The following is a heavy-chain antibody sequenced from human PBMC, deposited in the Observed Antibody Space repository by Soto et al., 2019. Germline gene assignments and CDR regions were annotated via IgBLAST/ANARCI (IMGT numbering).Heavy chain of an antibody. CDR1: GFTFSSYV. V-gene: IGHV3-30*18. CDR3: AKDLEGYCSSTSCYTYFGLDV. J-gene: IGHJ6*02. D-gene: IGHD2-2*01. Sequence: PGGSLRLSCAASGFTFSSYVMHWVRQAPGKGLEWVAVISYDGSNKYYADSVKGRFTISRDNSKHTLFLQMNSLRPEDTAVYYCAKDLEGYCSSTSCYTYFGLDVWGQGTTVTAP. CDR2: ISYDGSNK.